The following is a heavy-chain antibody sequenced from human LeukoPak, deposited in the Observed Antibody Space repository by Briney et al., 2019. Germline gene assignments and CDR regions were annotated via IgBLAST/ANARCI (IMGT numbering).Heavy chain of an antibody. Sequence: GGSLRLSCAASGFTFSSYSMNWVRQAPGKGLEWVSSISSSSSYIYYADSVKGRFTISRDNAKNSLYLQMNSLRAEDTAVYYCARGSYFYGSGSFMGSDYWGQGTLVTVSS. V-gene: IGHV3-21*01. CDR1: GFTFSSYS. CDR2: ISSSSSYI. CDR3: ARGSYFYGSGSFMGSDY. D-gene: IGHD3-10*01. J-gene: IGHJ4*02.